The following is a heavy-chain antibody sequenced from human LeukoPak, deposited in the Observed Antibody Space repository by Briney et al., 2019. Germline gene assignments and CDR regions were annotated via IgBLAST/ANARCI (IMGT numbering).Heavy chain of an antibody. CDR3: ARVYGSGIPWYYYYYMDV. CDR1: GYTFTSYD. Sequence: ASVKVSCKASGYTFTSYDINWVRQATGQGLEWMGWMNPNSGNTGYAQKFQGRVTMTRNTSISTAYMELSSLRSVDTAVYYCARVYGSGIPWYYYYYMDVWGKGTTVTISS. J-gene: IGHJ6*03. V-gene: IGHV1-8*01. CDR2: MNPNSGNT. D-gene: IGHD3-10*01.